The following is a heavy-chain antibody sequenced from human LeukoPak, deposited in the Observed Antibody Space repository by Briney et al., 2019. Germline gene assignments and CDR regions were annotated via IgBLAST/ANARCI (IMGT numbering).Heavy chain of an antibody. CDR3: ARAEYQLLLAY. D-gene: IGHD2-2*01. V-gene: IGHV4-59*01. Sequence: SETLSLTCAVSGDSISSYYWSWIRQPPGKGLERIGYIYYSGSTNYNPSLKSRVTISLDTSKNQFSLKLSSVTAADTAVYYCARAEYQLLLAYWGQGTLITVSS. CDR2: IYYSGST. J-gene: IGHJ4*02. CDR1: GDSISSYY.